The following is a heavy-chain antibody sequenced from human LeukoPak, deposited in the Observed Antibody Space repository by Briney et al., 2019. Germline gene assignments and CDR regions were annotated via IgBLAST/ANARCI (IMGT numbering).Heavy chain of an antibody. Sequence: PSETLSLTCSVSGGSISSGGYYWSWIRQHPGKGLEWIGYIYYSGSTYYNPSLKSRVTISVDTSKNQFSLKLSSVTAADTAVYYCARVTEHYDSSGYYWDYFDYWGQGTLVTVSS. CDR2: IYYSGST. CDR3: ARVTEHYDSSGYYWDYFDY. V-gene: IGHV4-31*03. J-gene: IGHJ4*02. CDR1: GGSISSGGYY. D-gene: IGHD3-22*01.